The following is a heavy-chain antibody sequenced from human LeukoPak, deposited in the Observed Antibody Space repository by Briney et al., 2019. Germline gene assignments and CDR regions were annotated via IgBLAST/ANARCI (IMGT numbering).Heavy chain of an antibody. CDR2: ISWDGGST. D-gene: IGHD3-10*01. Sequence: GGSVRLSCAASGCTFDDYTMHWMRQAPGKGLEWVALISWDGGSTYYADSVKGRFTISRDNSKNSLYLQMNSLRTEDTALYYCAIEESMVRGGLDYWGQGTLVTVSS. V-gene: IGHV3-43*01. CDR3: AIEESMVRGGLDY. CDR1: GCTFDDYT. J-gene: IGHJ4*02.